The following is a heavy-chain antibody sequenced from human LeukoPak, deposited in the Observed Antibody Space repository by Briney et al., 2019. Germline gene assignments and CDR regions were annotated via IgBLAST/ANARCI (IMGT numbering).Heavy chain of an antibody. CDR3: ARGRYCSSTSCSQEFYYYYYMDV. J-gene: IGHJ6*03. V-gene: IGHV4-59*01. CDR1: GGSISSYY. Sequence: SETLSLTCTVSGGSISSYYWSWIRQPPGKGLEWIGYIYYSGSTNYNPSLKSRVTISVDTSKNQFSLKLSSVTAADTAVYYCARGRYCSSTSCSQEFYYYYYMDVWGTGTTVTVSS. CDR2: IYYSGST. D-gene: IGHD2-2*01.